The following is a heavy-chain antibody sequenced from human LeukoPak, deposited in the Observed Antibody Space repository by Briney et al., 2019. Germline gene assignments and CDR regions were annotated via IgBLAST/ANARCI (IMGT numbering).Heavy chain of an antibody. CDR1: GFTFSRYW. J-gene: IGHJ4*02. CDR2: IKQDGSEK. D-gene: IGHD1-26*01. V-gene: IGHV3-7*01. Sequence: GGSLRLSCAASGFTFSRYWMSWVRQAPGKGLEWVANIKQDGSEKYYVDSVKGRFTISRDNAKNSLYLQMNSLRAEDTAVYYCASGEVGATLFDYWGQGTLVTVSS. CDR3: ASGEVGATLFDY.